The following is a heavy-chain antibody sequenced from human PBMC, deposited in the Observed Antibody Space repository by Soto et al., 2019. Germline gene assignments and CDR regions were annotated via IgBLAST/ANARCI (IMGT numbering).Heavy chain of an antibody. D-gene: IGHD3-10*01. J-gene: IGHJ2*01. CDR1: GFTFSSYA. Sequence: EVQLLESGGGLVQPGGSLRLSCAASGFTFSSYAMSWVRQAPGKGLEWVSAISGSGGSTYYADSVKGRFTISRDNSKNTLYLQMNSLRAEDTAVYYCAKDQFTMVRGSQVADLWGRGTLVTVSS. CDR2: ISGSGGST. V-gene: IGHV3-23*01. CDR3: AKDQFTMVRGSQVADL.